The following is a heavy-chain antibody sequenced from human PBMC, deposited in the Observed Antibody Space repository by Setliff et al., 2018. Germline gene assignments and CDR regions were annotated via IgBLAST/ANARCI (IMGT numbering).Heavy chain of an antibody. Sequence: GGSLRLSCVATGFSFRNCWASWVRQAPGKGPEWVASINPDGSEKYYVDSVKGRFTIFRDNARNSLSLQMNSLRSDDTAVYYCLGAGTCSYWGQGTLDT. D-gene: IGHD3-10*02. CDR3: LGAGTCSY. CDR1: GFSFRNCW. CDR2: INPDGSEK. V-gene: IGHV3-7*01. J-gene: IGHJ4*02.